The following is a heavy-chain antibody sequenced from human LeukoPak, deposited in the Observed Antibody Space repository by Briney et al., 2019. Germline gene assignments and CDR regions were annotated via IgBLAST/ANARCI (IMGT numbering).Heavy chain of an antibody. CDR1: GGSISSSSYY. CDR2: IYYSGST. V-gene: IGHV4-39*01. Sequence: SETLYLTCTVSGGSISSSSYYWGWIRQPPGKELEWIGSIYYSGSTYYNPSLKSRDTISVGTSKNQFSLKRSSVTAAYTAVYYCARLTAGTHFDYWGQGTLVTVSS. J-gene: IGHJ4*02. CDR3: ARLTAGTHFDY.